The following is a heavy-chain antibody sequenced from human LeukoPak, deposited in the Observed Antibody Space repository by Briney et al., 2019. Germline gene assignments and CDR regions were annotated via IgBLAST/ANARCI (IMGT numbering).Heavy chain of an antibody. D-gene: IGHD3-3*01. CDR2: IYHSGST. V-gene: IGHV4-59*12. CDR3: AREPEPYDFWSGSDY. J-gene: IGHJ4*02. CDR1: GGFNTHYY. Sequence: SETLSLTCSVSGGFNTHYYWSWIRQPPGKGLEWIGYIYHSGSTNYNPSLKSRVTISVDTSKNHFSLKLSSVTAADTAVYYCAREPEPYDFWSGSDYWGQGTLVTVSS.